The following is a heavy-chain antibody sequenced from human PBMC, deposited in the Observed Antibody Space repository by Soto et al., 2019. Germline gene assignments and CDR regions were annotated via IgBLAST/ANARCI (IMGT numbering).Heavy chain of an antibody. V-gene: IGHV1-3*01. Sequence: ASVKVSCKASGYTFTVYAIHWVRQAPGQRLEWMGWINAGNGHTKYSQKLQGRVTITRDTSASTAYMELSSLRSEYTALYYCARAVAVPADFDYWGQGTLVTVSS. CDR3: ARAVAVPADFDY. CDR2: INAGNGHT. D-gene: IGHD6-19*01. J-gene: IGHJ4*02. CDR1: GYTFTVYA.